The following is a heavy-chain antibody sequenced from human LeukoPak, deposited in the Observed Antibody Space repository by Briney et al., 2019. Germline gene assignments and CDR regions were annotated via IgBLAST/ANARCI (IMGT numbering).Heavy chain of an antibody. CDR3: SRIYGSAIDY. CDR1: GFSLTTSRMC. D-gene: IGHD6-19*01. V-gene: IGHV2-70*01. CDR2: IDWDDDK. J-gene: IGHJ4*02. Sequence: RESGPALVKPTQTLXLTCTFSGFSLTTSRMCVSWIRQPPGKALEWLALIDWDDDKYYRASLKTRLTISKDTSKNQVVLTTTNMDPVDTATYYCSRIYGSAIDYWGQGTLVTVSS.